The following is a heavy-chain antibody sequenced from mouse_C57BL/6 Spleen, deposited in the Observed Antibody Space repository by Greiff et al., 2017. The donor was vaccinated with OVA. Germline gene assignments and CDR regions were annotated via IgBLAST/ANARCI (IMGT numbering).Heavy chain of an antibody. CDR1: GYTFTSYW. D-gene: IGHD6-1*01. CDR3: ARGWQLQPHFDY. J-gene: IGHJ2*01. V-gene: IGHV1-53*01. CDR2: INPSNGGT. Sequence: VKLQQSGTELVKPGASVKLSCKASGYTFTSYWMHWVKQRPGQGLEWIGNINPSNGGTNYNEKFKSKATLTVDKSSSTAYMQLSSLTSEDSAVYYCARGWQLQPHFDYWGQGTTLTVSS.